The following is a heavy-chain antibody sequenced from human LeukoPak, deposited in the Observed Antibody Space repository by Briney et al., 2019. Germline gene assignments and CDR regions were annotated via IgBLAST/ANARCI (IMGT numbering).Heavy chain of an antibody. J-gene: IGHJ6*02. CDR2: IIPILGIA. CDR3: ARGSLTVTTSLYYYYGMDV. V-gene: IGHV1-69*04. CDR1: GGTFSSYA. Sequence: SGKVSCKASGGTFSSYAISWVRQAPAQGLEWMGGIIPILGIANYAQKFQGRVTITADKSTSTAYMELRSMRSEDTAVYYCARGSLTVTTSLYYYYGMDVWGQGTTVTVSS. D-gene: IGHD4-17*01.